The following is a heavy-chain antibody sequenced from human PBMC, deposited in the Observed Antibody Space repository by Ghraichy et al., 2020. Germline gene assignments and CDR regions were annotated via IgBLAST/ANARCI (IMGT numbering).Heavy chain of an antibody. CDR3: ARDLDRVGATLADAFDI. V-gene: IGHV1-2*06. D-gene: IGHD1-26*01. CDR1: GYTFTGYY. J-gene: IGHJ3*02. Sequence: ASVKVSCKASGYTFTGYYMHWVRQAPGQGLEWMGRINPNSGGTNYAQKFQGRVTMTRDTSISTAYMELSRLRSDDTAVYYCARDLDRVGATLADAFDIWGQGTMVTVSS. CDR2: INPNSGGT.